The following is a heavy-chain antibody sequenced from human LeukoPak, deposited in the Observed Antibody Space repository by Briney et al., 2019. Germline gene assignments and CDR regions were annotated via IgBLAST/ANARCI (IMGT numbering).Heavy chain of an antibody. CDR1: GYTFTGYY. Sequence: ASVRVSCTASGYTFTGYYMNWVRQAPGQGVEWMGWINPNSGGTNYAQKFQGRVTMTRDTSISTAYMELSRLRSDDTAVYYCARGSGSSWFYPGYWGQGTLVTVSS. J-gene: IGHJ4*02. D-gene: IGHD6-13*01. CDR3: ARGSGSSWFYPGY. CDR2: INPNSGGT. V-gene: IGHV1-2*02.